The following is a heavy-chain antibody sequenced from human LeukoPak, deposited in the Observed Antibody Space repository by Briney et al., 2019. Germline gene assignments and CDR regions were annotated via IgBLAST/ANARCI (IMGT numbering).Heavy chain of an antibody. CDR2: ISYDGNNK. CDR3: AKDGEYSGAVGAFDI. Sequence: GGSLRLSCAVSGFTFSGFGMHWVRQAPGKGLEWVAVISYDGNNKFYGDSVKGRFTISRDNSKNTLYLQMNSLRAEDTAVYYCAKDGEYSGAVGAFDIWGQGTMVTVSS. CDR1: GFTFSGFG. J-gene: IGHJ3*02. V-gene: IGHV3-30*18. D-gene: IGHD5-12*01.